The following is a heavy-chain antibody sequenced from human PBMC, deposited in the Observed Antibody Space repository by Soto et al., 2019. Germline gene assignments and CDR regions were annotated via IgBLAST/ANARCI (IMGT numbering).Heavy chain of an antibody. CDR1: GFTFNIYG. Sequence: HVQLVESGGGVVQPRRSLRLSCGASGFTFNIYGMHWVRQAPGKGLEWVAVTSYDGSDKFYADSVKGRFTISRDNSKNTLYLEMNSLRTDDTAFYYCAKDLRTMVRGVGAYYFDNCGQGTLVTVSS. D-gene: IGHD3-10*01. CDR2: TSYDGSDK. J-gene: IGHJ4*02. V-gene: IGHV3-30*18. CDR3: AKDLRTMVRGVGAYYFDN.